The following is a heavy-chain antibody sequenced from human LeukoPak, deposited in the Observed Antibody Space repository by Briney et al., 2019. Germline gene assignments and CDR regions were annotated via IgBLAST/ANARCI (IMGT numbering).Heavy chain of an antibody. CDR2: ISPYTTKT. J-gene: IGHJ4*02. Sequence: ASVKVSCKASGYTFISYGITWVRQAPGQGLEWMGWISPYTTKTNYAQSLQGRVTMTTDTSTSTAYMELRSLRSDDTAVYYCAIRHLVSQPIDYWGQGTLVTVSS. CDR1: GYTFISYG. V-gene: IGHV1-18*01. CDR3: AIRHLVSQPIDY. D-gene: IGHD1-1*01.